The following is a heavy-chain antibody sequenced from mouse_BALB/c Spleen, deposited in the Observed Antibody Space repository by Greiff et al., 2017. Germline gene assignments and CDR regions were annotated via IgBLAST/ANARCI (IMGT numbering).Heavy chain of an antibody. CDR1: GFTFSSYT. CDR3: ARPHAMDY. V-gene: IGHV5-12-2*01. CDR2: ISNGGGST. J-gene: IGHJ4*01. Sequence: EVQVVESGGGLVQPGGSLKLSCAASGFTFSSYTMSWVRQTPEKRLEWVAYISNGGGSTYYPDTVKGRFTISRDNAKNTLYLQMSSLKSEDTAMYYCARPHAMDYWGQGTSVTVSS.